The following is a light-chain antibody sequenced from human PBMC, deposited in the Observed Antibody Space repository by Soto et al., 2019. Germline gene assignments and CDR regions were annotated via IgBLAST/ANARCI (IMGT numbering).Light chain of an antibody. V-gene: IGKV3-20*01. CDR3: QQYGSSPGT. CDR1: QSVSSSY. J-gene: IGKJ1*01. CDR2: GAS. Sequence: EVVLTQSPDTLSVSPGERATLSCRASQSVSSSYLAWYQQKPGQAPRLLIYGASSRATGIPDRFSGSGSGTDFTLTISRLESEDFAVYYCQQYGSSPGTFGQGTKVDIK.